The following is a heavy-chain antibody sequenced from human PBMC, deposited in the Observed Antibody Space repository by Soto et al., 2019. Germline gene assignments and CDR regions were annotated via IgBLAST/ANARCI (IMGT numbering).Heavy chain of an antibody. D-gene: IGHD4-4*01. CDR3: AIIPRHSRAGQNWDY. Sequence: SETLSLTCTVSGGSISSGGYYWSWIRQHPGKGLEWIGYIYYSGSTYYNPSLKSRVTISVDTSKNQFSLKLSSVTAADTAVYYCAIIPRHSRAGQNWDYWGQGTLVSVSS. V-gene: IGHV4-31*03. CDR2: IYYSGST. CDR1: GGSISSGGYY. J-gene: IGHJ4*02.